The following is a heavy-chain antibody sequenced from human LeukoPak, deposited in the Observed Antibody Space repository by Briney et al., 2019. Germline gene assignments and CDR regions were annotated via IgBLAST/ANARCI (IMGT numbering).Heavy chain of an antibody. CDR2: INPSGGST. V-gene: IGHV1-46*01. CDR1: GYIFTTYY. CDR3: ARAGYYYDSSGYKGYYFDY. D-gene: IGHD3-22*01. Sequence: ASVKVSCKASGYIFTTYYMHWLRQAPGQGPEWMGIINPSGGSTSYAQKFQGRVTMTRDTSTSTVYMELSSLRSEDTAVYYCARAGYYYDSSGYKGYYFDYWGQGTLVTVSS. J-gene: IGHJ4*02.